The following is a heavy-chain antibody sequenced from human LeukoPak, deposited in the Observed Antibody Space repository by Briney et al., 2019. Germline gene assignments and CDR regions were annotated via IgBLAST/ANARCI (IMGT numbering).Heavy chain of an antibody. CDR2: ISGSGGST. CDR1: GFTFSSYA. J-gene: IGHJ4*02. CDR3: ARSIVGATTGGYYFDY. V-gene: IGHV3-23*01. D-gene: IGHD1-26*01. Sequence: GGSLRLSCAASGFTFSSYAMSWVRQAPGKGLEWVSAISGSGGSTYYADSVKGRFTISRDNSKNTLYLQMNSLRAEDTALHYCARSIVGATTGGYYFDYWGQGTLVTVSS.